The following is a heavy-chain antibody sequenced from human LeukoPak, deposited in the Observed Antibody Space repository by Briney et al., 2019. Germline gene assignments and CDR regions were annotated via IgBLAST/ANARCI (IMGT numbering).Heavy chain of an antibody. CDR1: GGTFSSYA. CDR3: ARGIVVVPAARGEWFDP. CDR2: IIPIFGTA. D-gene: IGHD2-2*01. J-gene: IGHJ5*02. Sequence: SVKVSCKASGGTFSSYAISWVRQAPGQGLEWMGGIIPIFGTANYAQKFQGRVTITADESTSTAYMELSSLRSEDTAVYYCARGIVVVPAARGEWFDPWGQGTLVTVSS. V-gene: IGHV1-69*13.